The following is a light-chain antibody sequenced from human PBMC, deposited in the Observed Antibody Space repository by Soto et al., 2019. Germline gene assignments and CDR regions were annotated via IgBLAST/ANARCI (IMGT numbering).Light chain of an antibody. CDR3: QQSYSTPRT. Sequence: DIQMTQSPSSLSASVGDTITITCRASQRISTHLNWYQQKPGKAPNLLIYAAYNLQSGLPSRFSGSGSGTDFTLTISSLQPEDFATYYCQQSYSTPRTFGQGTKVEIK. V-gene: IGKV1-39*01. CDR2: AAY. CDR1: QRISTH. J-gene: IGKJ1*01.